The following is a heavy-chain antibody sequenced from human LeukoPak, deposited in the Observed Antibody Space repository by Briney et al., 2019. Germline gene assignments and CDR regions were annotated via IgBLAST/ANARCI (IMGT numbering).Heavy chain of an antibody. V-gene: IGHV3-48*01. CDR3: AKESATLVGAPNWFDP. Sequence: GGSLRLSCAASGFTFSSYSMNWVRQAPGKGLEWVSYISSSSSTIYYADSVKGRFTISRDNAKNSLYLQMNSLRAEDTAVYYCAKESATLVGAPNWFDPWGQGTLVTVSS. CDR2: ISSSSSTI. CDR1: GFTFSSYS. J-gene: IGHJ5*02. D-gene: IGHD1-26*01.